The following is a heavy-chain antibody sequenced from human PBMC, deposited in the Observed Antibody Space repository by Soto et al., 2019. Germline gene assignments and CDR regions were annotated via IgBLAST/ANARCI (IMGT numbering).Heavy chain of an antibody. CDR3: ARDSGAKLSSS. D-gene: IGHD6-13*01. CDR1: GGTFSSYR. V-gene: IGHV1-69*13. CDR2: IVPIYRTA. J-gene: IGHJ4*02. Sequence: AVKVSCKASGGTFSSYRFNWVRQARGQGLEWLGGIVPIYRTADYAQKFQGRVTITADESTRTVYMELSSLKSQDTALYYCARDSGAKLSSSWGQGTLVTVSS.